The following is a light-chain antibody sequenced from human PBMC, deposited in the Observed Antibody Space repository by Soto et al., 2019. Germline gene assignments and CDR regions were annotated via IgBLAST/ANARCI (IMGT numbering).Light chain of an antibody. CDR3: QQYNNWWT. J-gene: IGKJ1*01. CDR2: GAS. V-gene: IGKV3D-15*01. Sequence: EIVMTQSPSTLSFSPGERAILSCRASQSINSDVAWYQQKVGQTPRLLIHGASTRATGIAARFSGSGSGTEFTLTISSLQSEDFAVYYCQQYNNWWTFGQGTKVDIK. CDR1: QSINSD.